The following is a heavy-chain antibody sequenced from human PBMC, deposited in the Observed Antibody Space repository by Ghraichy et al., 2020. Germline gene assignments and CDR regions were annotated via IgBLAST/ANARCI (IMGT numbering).Heavy chain of an antibody. J-gene: IGHJ5*02. Sequence: SETLSLTCAVYGGSFSGYYWSWIRQPPGKGLEWIGEINHSGSTNYNPSLKSRVTISVDTSKNQFSLKLSSVTAADTAVYYCARGSTTVVSCWFDPWGQGTLVTVSS. CDR2: INHSGST. CDR3: ARGSTTVVSCWFDP. CDR1: GGSFSGYY. D-gene: IGHD4-23*01. V-gene: IGHV4-34*01.